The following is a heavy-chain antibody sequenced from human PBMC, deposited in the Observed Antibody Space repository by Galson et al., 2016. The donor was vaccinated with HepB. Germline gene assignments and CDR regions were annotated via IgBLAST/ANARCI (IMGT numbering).Heavy chain of an antibody. D-gene: IGHD6-13*01. Sequence: PALVKPTQTLTLTCTFSGFSLTTSGVSVGWIRQPPGKALEWLALIYWDDDNRYSPSLNTRLTITKDTSKNQVVLTMTNMDPVDTGTYYCVYNSPRQQLAPDNSQSYYSDGWGKGTTVTVSS. J-gene: IGHJ6*03. CDR2: IYWDDDN. CDR3: VYNSPRQQLAPDNSQSYYSDG. V-gene: IGHV2-5*04. CDR1: GFSLTTSGVS.